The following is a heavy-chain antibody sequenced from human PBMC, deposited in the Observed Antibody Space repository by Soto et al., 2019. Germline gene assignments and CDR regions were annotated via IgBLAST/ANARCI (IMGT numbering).Heavy chain of an antibody. J-gene: IGHJ4*02. CDR2: IRGFSPYT. V-gene: IGHV3-21*01. CDR3: AKEGKKWLARGYFDY. CDR1: GFTFRSYT. Sequence: GGSLRLSCVASGFTFRSYTMNWVRQAPGKGLEWVSAIRGFSPYTFYADSVKGRFTISRDNAKNSLYLQMNSLRAEDTAVYYCAKEGKKWLARGYFDYWGQGTLVTVSS. D-gene: IGHD6-19*01.